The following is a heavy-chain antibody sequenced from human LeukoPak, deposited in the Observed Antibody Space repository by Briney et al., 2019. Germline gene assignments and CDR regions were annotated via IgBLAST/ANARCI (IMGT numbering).Heavy chain of an antibody. V-gene: IGHV1-24*01. Sequence: ASVRVSCKVSGYTLTELSMHWVRQAPGKGLEWMGGFDPEDGETIYAQKFQGRVTMTEDTSTDTAYMELSSLRSEDTAVYYCATASLNRSGYPIDYWGQGTLVTVSS. CDR2: FDPEDGET. J-gene: IGHJ4*02. CDR1: GYTLTELS. CDR3: ATASLNRSGYPIDY. D-gene: IGHD3-22*01.